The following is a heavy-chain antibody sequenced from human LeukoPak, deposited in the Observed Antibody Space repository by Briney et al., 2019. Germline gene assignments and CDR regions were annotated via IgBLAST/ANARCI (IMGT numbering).Heavy chain of an antibody. CDR3: ARSLMVRGVDAGWFDP. V-gene: IGHV7-4-1*02. J-gene: IGHJ5*02. Sequence: ASVKVSCKASGYTFTTYAINWVRQAPGQGLEWMGWINTDTGNPTYAQGFTGRFVFSLDTSVSTAYLQISSLKAEDTAVYYCARSLMVRGVDAGWFDPWGQGTLVTVSS. CDR1: GYTFTTYA. CDR2: INTDTGNP. D-gene: IGHD3-10*01.